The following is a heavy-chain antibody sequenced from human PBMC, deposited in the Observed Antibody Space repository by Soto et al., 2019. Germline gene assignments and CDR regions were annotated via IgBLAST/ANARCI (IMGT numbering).Heavy chain of an antibody. CDR2: IYPGDSDT. J-gene: IGHJ4*02. Sequence: PGESLKISCKGSGYSFTTYWIGWVRQMPGKGLEWMGIIYPGDSDTKYNPSFEGQVTISVDKSISTAYLQWSGLKASDTAIYYCARRVNDYEYFDYWGQGTLVTVSS. CDR1: GYSFTTYW. D-gene: IGHD3-16*01. V-gene: IGHV5-51*01. CDR3: ARRVNDYEYFDY.